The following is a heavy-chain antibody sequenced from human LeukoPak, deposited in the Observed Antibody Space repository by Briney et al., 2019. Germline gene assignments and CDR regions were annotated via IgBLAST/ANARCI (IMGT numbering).Heavy chain of an antibody. CDR1: GVSFSNYY. V-gene: IGHV4-34*01. J-gene: IGHJ4*02. Sequence: SETLSLTCVVYGVSFSNYYWNWIRQTPGKGLEWIGEINHSGSTNYNPSLKSRVTMSVDMSKNQFSPTLNSLTAADTAVYFCSRGGIDLTTPFGDYWGQGTLVTVSS. CDR3: SRGGIDLTTPFGDY. CDR2: INHSGST. D-gene: IGHD2-15*01.